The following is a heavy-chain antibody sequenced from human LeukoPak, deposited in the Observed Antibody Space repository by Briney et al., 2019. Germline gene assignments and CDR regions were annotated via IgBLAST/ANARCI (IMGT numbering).Heavy chain of an antibody. CDR1: GYSISSGYY. CDR3: ARALPAAI. V-gene: IGHV4-38-2*02. Sequence: SETLSLTCTVSGYSISSGYYWGWIRQPPGKGREWIGSIYHSGSTYYNPSLKSRVTISVDTSKNQFSLKLSSVTAADTAVYYCARALPAAIWGQGTLVTVSS. D-gene: IGHD2-2*01. J-gene: IGHJ4*02. CDR2: IYHSGST.